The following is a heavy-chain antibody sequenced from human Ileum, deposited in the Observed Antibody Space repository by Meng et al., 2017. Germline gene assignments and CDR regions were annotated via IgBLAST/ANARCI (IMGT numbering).Heavy chain of an antibody. J-gene: IGHJ4*02. CDR2: IHYRGTT. CDR3: ARGIGATGLFDS. V-gene: IGHV4-31*03. D-gene: IGHD6-13*01. Sequence: QVHLQESGPGLVKPSQTLSLTCTVSGGASVNSGDSYWTWIRQHPEKGLEWIGSIHYRGTTFNNPSLMSRSTMSVDTSTSQFSLRLSSVTAADTALYFCARGIGATGLFDSWGQGILVTVSS. CDR1: GGASVNSGDSY.